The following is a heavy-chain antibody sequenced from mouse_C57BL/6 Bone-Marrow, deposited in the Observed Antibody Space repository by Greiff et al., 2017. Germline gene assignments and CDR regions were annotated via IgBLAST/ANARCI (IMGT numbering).Heavy chain of an antibody. CDR1: GFNIKDYY. CDR2: IDPEDGET. J-gene: IGHJ2*01. D-gene: IGHD1-1*01. Sequence: VQLQQSGAELVRPGASVKLSCTASGFNIKDYYMHWVKQRPEQGLEWIGRIDPEDGETEYAPKFQGKATMTADTSSNTAYLQLSSLTSEDTAVYYCTTYYYGSSYNYWGQGTTLTVSS. CDR3: TTYYYGSSYNY. V-gene: IGHV14-1*01.